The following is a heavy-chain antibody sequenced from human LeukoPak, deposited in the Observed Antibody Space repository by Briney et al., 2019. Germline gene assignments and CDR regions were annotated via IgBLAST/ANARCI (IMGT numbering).Heavy chain of an antibody. D-gene: IGHD2-15*01. Sequence: GGSLRLSCAASGFTFSSYAMHWVRQAPGKGLEWVAVISYDGSNKYYADSVKGRFTISRDDAKNSLYLQMNSLRAEDTAVYYCSRSRQWQLLKYYFDYWGQGTLVTVSS. V-gene: IGHV3-30-3*01. J-gene: IGHJ4*02. CDR2: ISYDGSNK. CDR3: SRSRQWQLLKYYFDY. CDR1: GFTFSSYA.